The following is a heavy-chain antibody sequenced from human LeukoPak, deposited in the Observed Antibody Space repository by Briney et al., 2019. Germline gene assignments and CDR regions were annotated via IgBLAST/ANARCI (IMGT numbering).Heavy chain of an antibody. J-gene: IGHJ5*02. D-gene: IGHD2-2*02. Sequence: GGSLRLSCAASGFTFSSYWMHWVRQAPGKGLVWVSRINSDGSSTSYADSVKGRFTISRDNAKNTLYLQMNSLRAEDTAVYYYARGIPAAIRYDADWFDPWGQGTLVTVSS. V-gene: IGHV3-74*01. CDR2: INSDGSST. CDR1: GFTFSSYW. CDR3: ARGIPAAIRYDADWFDP.